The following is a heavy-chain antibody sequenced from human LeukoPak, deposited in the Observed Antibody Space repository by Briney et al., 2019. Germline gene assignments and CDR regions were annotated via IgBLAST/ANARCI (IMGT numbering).Heavy chain of an antibody. CDR2: IYTSGST. J-gene: IGHJ5*02. D-gene: IGHD6-19*01. Sequence: SETLSLTCTVSGGSIRSTSYYWGWIRQPPGKGLEWIGRIYTSGSTNYNPSLKSRVTMSVDTSKNQFSLKLSSVTAADTAVYYCARDSSGWYHWFDPWGQGTLVTVSS. CDR1: GGSIRSTSYY. V-gene: IGHV4-39*07. CDR3: ARDSSGWYHWFDP.